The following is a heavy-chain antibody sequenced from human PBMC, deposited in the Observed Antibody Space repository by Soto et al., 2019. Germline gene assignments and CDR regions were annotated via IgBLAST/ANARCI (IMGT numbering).Heavy chain of an antibody. J-gene: IGHJ4*02. CDR3: ARGGVGRYCSSTSCYTWVFDD. Sequence: EVQLVESGGGLVQPGGSLRLSRAASGFTFSSYWMHWVRQAPGKGLVWVSRINSDGSSTSYADSVKGRFTISRDNAKNTLYLQMNSLRAEDTAVYYCARGGVGRYCSSTSCYTWVFDDWGQGTLVTVSS. V-gene: IGHV3-74*01. CDR1: GFTFSSYW. CDR2: INSDGSST. D-gene: IGHD2-2*02.